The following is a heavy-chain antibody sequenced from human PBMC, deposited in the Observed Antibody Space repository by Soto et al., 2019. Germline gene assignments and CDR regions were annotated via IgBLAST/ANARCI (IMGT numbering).Heavy chain of an antibody. D-gene: IGHD5-12*01. CDR2: SYYSGST. CDR3: ARESGGYDSSTRYGLDV. Sequence: WTWIRQPPGKGLEWIGYSYYSGSTDYNPSLKSRATISVDRSKNQFSLNLTSVTAADTAIYYCARESGGYDSSTRYGLDVWGQGTTVTVS. V-gene: IGHV4-30-2*01. J-gene: IGHJ6*02.